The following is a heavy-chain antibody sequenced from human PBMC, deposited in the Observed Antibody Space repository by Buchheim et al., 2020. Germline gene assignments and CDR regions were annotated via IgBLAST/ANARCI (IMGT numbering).Heavy chain of an antibody. CDR3: AKDMYASGWYSSDY. D-gene: IGHD6-19*01. CDR2: ISGSGGST. CDR1: GLTFRSYA. V-gene: IGHV3-23*01. J-gene: IGHJ4*02. Sequence: EVQLLESGGGLVQPGGSLRLSCVGSGLTFRSYAMSWVRQAPGKGLEWVSGISGSGGSTYYADSVKGRFTISRDNSKNPLYLQMNSLRAEDTAVYYCAKDMYASGWYSSDYWGQGT.